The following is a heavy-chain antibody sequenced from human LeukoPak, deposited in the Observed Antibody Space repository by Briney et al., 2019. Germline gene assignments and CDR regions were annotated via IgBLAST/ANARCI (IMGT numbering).Heavy chain of an antibody. Sequence: SETLSLTCTVSGGSISSSSYYWGWIRQPPGKGLEWIGSIYYSGSTYYNPSLKSRVTISVDTSKNQFSLKLSSVTAADTAVYYCARIFFDEQLVTDYYYMDVWGKGTTVTVSS. D-gene: IGHD6-6*01. CDR3: ARIFFDEQLVTDYYYMDV. J-gene: IGHJ6*03. V-gene: IGHV4-39*01. CDR1: GGSISSSSYY. CDR2: IYYSGST.